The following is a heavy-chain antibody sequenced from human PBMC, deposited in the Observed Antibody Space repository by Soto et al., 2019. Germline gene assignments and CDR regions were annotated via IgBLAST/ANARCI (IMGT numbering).Heavy chain of an antibody. Sequence: PSETLSLTCTVSGGSISSYYWSWIRQPAGKGLEWIGRIYTSGSTNYNPSLKSRVTMSVDTSKNQFSLKLSSVTAADTAVYYCARELGDTAMVNAISYYYYGMDVWGQGTTVTVSS. CDR2: IYTSGST. CDR3: ARELGDTAMVNAISYYYYGMDV. V-gene: IGHV4-4*07. J-gene: IGHJ6*02. D-gene: IGHD5-18*01. CDR1: GGSISSYY.